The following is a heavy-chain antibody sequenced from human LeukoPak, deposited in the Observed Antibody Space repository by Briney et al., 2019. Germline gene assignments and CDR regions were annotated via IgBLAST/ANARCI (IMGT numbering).Heavy chain of an antibody. V-gene: IGHV3-7*01. J-gene: IGHJ4*02. CDR1: GFTFNRYW. D-gene: IGHD3-10*01. CDR3: AREHYYGSGSFLDY. Sequence: GGSLRLSCAASGFTFNRYWMSWVRQAPGKELQWVANIKQDGSAKYYVDSVKGRFTISRDNAKNSLYLQMNSLRAEDTAVYYCAREHYYGSGSFLDYWGQGTLVTVSS. CDR2: IKQDGSAK.